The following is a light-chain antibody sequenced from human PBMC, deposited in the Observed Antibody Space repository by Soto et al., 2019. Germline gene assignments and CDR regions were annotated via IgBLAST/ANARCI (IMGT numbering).Light chain of an antibody. J-gene: IGLJ2*01. Sequence: QSVLTQPPSVSGAPGQRVTISCTGSSSNIGAGYDVPGYQQLPGTAPKLLIYGHSNRPSGVPDRFSGSKSGTSASLAIAGLQDEDEADYYCQSFDSGLSYVVFGGGTKLTVL. CDR1: SSNIGAGYD. CDR2: GHS. CDR3: QSFDSGLSYVV. V-gene: IGLV1-40*01.